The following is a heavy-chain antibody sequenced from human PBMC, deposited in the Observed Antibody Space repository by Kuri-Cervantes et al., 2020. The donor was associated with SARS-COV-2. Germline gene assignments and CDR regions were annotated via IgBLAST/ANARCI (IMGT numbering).Heavy chain of an antibody. CDR1: GYTFTSYG. CDR2: ISAYNGNT. Sequence: ASVKVSCKASGYTFTSYGISWVRQAPGQGLEWMGWISAYNGNTNYAQKLQGRVTMTTGTSTSTAYMELRSLRSDDTAVYYCARVILCGGDCYPFDYWGQGTLVTVSS. CDR3: ARVILCGGDCYPFDY. D-gene: IGHD2-21*02. V-gene: IGHV1-18*01. J-gene: IGHJ4*02.